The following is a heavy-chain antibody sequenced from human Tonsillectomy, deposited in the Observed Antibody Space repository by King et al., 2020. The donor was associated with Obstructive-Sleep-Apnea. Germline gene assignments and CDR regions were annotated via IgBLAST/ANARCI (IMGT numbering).Heavy chain of an antibody. CDR2: IYLGNSDT. CDR3: ARVDYDSSGYAFDC. CDR1: GYMFTNYW. V-gene: IGHV5-51*01. Sequence: VQLVESGAEVKKPGDSLKISCQVSGYMFTNYWIGWVRQMPGKGLEWVGIIYLGNSDTIYGPSFQGQVTISADNSISTAYLQWDSLKASDTAMYYCARVDYDSSGYAFDCWGQGALVTVSS. J-gene: IGHJ4*02. D-gene: IGHD3-22*01.